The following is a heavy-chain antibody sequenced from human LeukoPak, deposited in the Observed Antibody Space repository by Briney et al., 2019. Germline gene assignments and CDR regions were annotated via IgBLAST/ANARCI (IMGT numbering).Heavy chain of an antibody. CDR1: EFTFSTYW. D-gene: IGHD3-3*02. Sequence: GGSLRLSCVASEFTFSTYWMSWVRQAPGKGLEWVANINQDGSDKYYVDSVKGRLTISRDNAKKSLYLQMNSLRVEDTAVYYCVSDPFTISAYDAFNIWGQGTVVTVSS. V-gene: IGHV3-7*01. J-gene: IGHJ3*02. CDR3: VSDPFTISAYDAFNI. CDR2: INQDGSDK.